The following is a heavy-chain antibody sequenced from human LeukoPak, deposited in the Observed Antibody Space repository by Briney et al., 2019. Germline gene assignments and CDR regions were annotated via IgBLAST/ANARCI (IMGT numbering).Heavy chain of an antibody. CDR3: ARVFSTMEGVD. CDR2: IYYYGST. J-gene: IGHJ4*02. Sequence: PSDTLSLTCTVSGGSISIYYWSWIRQPPGKGLEWIGFIYYYGSTNYNPSLKSRVNISVDTSKNQFSLKLSSVTAADTAVYYCARVFSTMEGVDWGQGTLVTVSS. V-gene: IGHV4-59*07. CDR1: GGSISIYY. D-gene: IGHD3-22*01.